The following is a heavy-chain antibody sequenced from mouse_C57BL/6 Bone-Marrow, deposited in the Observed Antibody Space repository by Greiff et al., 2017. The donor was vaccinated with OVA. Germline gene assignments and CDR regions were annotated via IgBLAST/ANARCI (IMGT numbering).Heavy chain of an antibody. J-gene: IGHJ2*01. D-gene: IGHD2-4*01. CDR2: ISYDGSN. V-gene: IGHV3-6*01. CDR3: AKEDYDGDY. Sequence: DVQLQESGPGLVKPSQSLSLTCSVTGYSITSGYYWNWIRQFPGNKLEWMGYISYDGSNNYNPSLKNRISITRDTSKNQFFLKLNSVTTEDTATYYCAKEDYDGDYWGQGTTLTVSS. CDR1: GYSITSGYY.